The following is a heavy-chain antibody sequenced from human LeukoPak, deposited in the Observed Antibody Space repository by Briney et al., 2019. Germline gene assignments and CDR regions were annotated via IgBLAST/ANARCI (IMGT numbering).Heavy chain of an antibody. CDR1: GFTFRSYW. CDR2: IKQDGSEK. D-gene: IGHD2-15*01. V-gene: IGHV3-7*01. CDR3: ARGGRFCSGGSCYNWFDP. J-gene: IGHJ5*02. Sequence: GGSLRLSCAASGFTFRSYWMSWVRQAPGKGLEWVANIKQDGSEKYYADSVKGRFTISRDNSKNTLYLQMNSLRAEDTAVYYCARGGRFCSGGSCYNWFDPWGQGTLVTVSS.